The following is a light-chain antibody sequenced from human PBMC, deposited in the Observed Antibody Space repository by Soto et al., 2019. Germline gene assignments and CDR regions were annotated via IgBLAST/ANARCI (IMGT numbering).Light chain of an antibody. CDR1: STDFVSYNR. CDR2: EVV. CDR3: SSYAAGSIYV. Sequence: QSALTQPPSVSGSPGQSVTISCTGTSTDFVSYNRVSWYQQPPGKAPKLMIYEVVNRPSGVSIRFSGSKSGDTASLTITGLQAEDEADYYCSSYAAGSIYVFGTGTKLTVL. V-gene: IGLV2-18*02. J-gene: IGLJ1*01.